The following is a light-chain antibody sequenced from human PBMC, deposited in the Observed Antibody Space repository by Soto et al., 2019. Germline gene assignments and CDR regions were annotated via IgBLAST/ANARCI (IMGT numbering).Light chain of an antibody. CDR1: QSVRGS. CDR3: HQRNQ. CDR2: DAT. J-gene: IGKJ5*01. Sequence: EIVLTQSPGTLSLSPGERATLSCRASQSVRGSVAWYQQKPGQAPRLLIYDATYRATGIPARFSGSRSGTDFTLTISSVEPEDFAMYYCHQRNQFGQGTRLEIK. V-gene: IGKV3-11*01.